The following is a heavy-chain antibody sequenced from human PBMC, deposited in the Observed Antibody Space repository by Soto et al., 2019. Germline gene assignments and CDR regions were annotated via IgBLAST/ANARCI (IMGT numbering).Heavy chain of an antibody. CDR2: IGADNGHT. D-gene: IGHD1-1*01. CDR3: ARDWKGAEGFDP. J-gene: IGHJ5*02. Sequence: QVQLVQSGAEVKKPGASVKVSCKASGYTFSTYGFSWVRQAPGQGLERMGWIGADNGHTNYAQNFQGRVTMTTDTSTTTSYMELRSLTSDDTAVYFCARDWKGAEGFDPWAQGTLVTVSS. V-gene: IGHV1-18*01. CDR1: GYTFSTYG.